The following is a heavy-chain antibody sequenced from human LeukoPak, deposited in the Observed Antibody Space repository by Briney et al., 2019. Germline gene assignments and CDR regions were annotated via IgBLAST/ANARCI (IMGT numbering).Heavy chain of an antibody. CDR3: ARGYSSSWYYDY. CDR1: GGSISSGGYY. V-gene: IGHV4-30-2*01. J-gene: IGHJ4*02. Sequence: PSETLSLTCTVSGGSISSGGYYWSWIRQPPGKGLEWIGYIYHSGSTYYNPSLRSRVTISVDRSKNRFSLKLSSVTAADTAVYYCARGYSSSWYYDYWGQGTLVTVSS. D-gene: IGHD6-13*01. CDR2: IYHSGST.